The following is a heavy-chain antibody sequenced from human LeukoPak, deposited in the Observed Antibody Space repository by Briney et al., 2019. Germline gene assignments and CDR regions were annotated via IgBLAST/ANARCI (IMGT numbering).Heavy chain of an antibody. CDR3: ARRPYGPFDY. Sequence: SETLFLTCTVSGVSISSYYWSWIRQPAGKGLEWIGRIHTSGSTNYNPSLKSRVTISVDTSKNQFSLKLSSVTAADTAVYYCARRPYGPFDYWGQGTLVTVSS. J-gene: IGHJ4*02. CDR2: IHTSGST. D-gene: IGHD3-10*01. CDR1: GVSISSYY. V-gene: IGHV4-4*07.